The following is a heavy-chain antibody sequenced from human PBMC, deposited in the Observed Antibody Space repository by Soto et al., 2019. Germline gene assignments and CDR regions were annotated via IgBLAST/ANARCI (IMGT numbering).Heavy chain of an antibody. D-gene: IGHD3-9*01. V-gene: IGHV4-59*01. J-gene: IGHJ4*02. CDR3: TKYRTTDAERYSFEY. CDR2: IHYSGST. Sequence: SETRALTCTVSGGSISGSDGSVILQTAGNVLEWVGYIHYSGSTNYNPALKSRVTMSVDSAKNQFSLQLSSVTAADTAVYFCTKYRTTDAERYSFEYWGPGDLVTVS. CDR1: GGSISGSD.